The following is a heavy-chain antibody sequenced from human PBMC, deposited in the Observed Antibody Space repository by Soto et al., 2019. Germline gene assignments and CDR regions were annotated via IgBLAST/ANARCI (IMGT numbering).Heavy chain of an antibody. CDR2: IYYSGST. V-gene: IGHV4-31*03. D-gene: IGHD5-18*01. J-gene: IGHJ5*02. CDR3: ARGRLDTAMVNYVRWFAP. CDR1: GGSISSGGYY. Sequence: SETLSLTCTVSGGSISSGGYYWSWIRQHPGKGLEWIGYIYYSGSTYYNPSLKSRVTISVDTSKNQFSLKLSSVTAADTAVYYCARGRLDTAMVNYVRWFAPWGQGTLVTVSS.